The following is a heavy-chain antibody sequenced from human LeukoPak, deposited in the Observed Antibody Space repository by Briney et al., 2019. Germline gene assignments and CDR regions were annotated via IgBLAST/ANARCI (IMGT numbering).Heavy chain of an antibody. V-gene: IGHV3-53*01. D-gene: IGHD2-2*01. CDR1: GFTVSSNI. CDR2: IYSGGNT. Sequence: GGSLRLSCAASGFTVSSNIMSWVRQAPGKGLEWVSVIYSGGNTYYADSVKGRFTTSRDNSKNTLYLQMNSLRAEDTAVYYCARGETSSYDYWGQGTLVTVSS. CDR3: ARGETSSYDY. J-gene: IGHJ4*02.